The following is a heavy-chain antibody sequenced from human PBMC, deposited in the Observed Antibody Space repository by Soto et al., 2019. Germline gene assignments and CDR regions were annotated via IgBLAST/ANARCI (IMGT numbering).Heavy chain of an antibody. CDR3: GGWRNWNDPYNPYYYMDV. Sequence: ASVKVSCKASGYTFTSNGISWVRQAPGQGLEWVGWISASDGRTNYGQRLQGRVTMTTDTSTSTAYMELRSLRSDDTAVYYCGGWRNWNDPYNPYYYMDVWGKGTTVTVSS. J-gene: IGHJ6*03. CDR2: ISASDGRT. CDR1: GYTFTSNG. V-gene: IGHV1-18*01. D-gene: IGHD1-1*01.